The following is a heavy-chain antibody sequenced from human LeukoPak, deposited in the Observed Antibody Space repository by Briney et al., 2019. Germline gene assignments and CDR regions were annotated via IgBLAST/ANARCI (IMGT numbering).Heavy chain of an antibody. CDR2: ISAYNGNT. J-gene: IGHJ5*02. Sequence: ASVKVSCKASGYTFTSYGISWVRQAPGQGLEWMGWISAYNGNTNYAQKLQGRVTMTTDTSTSTAYMELRSLRSDDTAVYYCARGLYCGGDCYDWLDPWGQGTLVTVSS. D-gene: IGHD2-21*02. CDR3: ARGLYCGGDCYDWLDP. CDR1: GYTFTSYG. V-gene: IGHV1-18*01.